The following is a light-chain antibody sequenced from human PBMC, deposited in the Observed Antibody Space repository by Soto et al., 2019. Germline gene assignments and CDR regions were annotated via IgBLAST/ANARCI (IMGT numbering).Light chain of an antibody. Sequence: QSALTQPASVSGSPGQSITISCTGTSSDVGFYNLVSWYHQYPGKAPKLILYAGTKRPSGLSTRFSGSMSGSTASLTISGLQAEDEGNYYCCSYAMSDTLLFGGGTKLTVL. CDR3: CSYAMSDTLL. CDR2: AGT. CDR1: SSDVGFYNL. V-gene: IGLV2-23*01. J-gene: IGLJ2*01.